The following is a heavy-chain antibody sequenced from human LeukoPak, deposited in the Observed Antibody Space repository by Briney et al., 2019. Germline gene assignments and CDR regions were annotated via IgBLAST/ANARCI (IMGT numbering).Heavy chain of an antibody. Sequence: SETLSLTCSVSGGSISNYYWSWIRQPPGKGLEWIGYISHSGSTNYSPSLKSRVTISLDTSKNQFSLKLSSVTAADTAVYYCAGHHPRNTVDFWGQGTLVTVSS. D-gene: IGHD2-8*02. V-gene: IGHV4-59*08. CDR2: ISHSGST. CDR3: AGHHPRNTVDF. J-gene: IGHJ4*02. CDR1: GGSISNYY.